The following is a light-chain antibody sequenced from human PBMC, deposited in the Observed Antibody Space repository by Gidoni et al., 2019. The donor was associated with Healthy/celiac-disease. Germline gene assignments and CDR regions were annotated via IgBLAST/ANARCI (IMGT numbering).Light chain of an antibody. CDR2: NAS. CDR3: QQYNSSPKT. CDR1: QSISSW. V-gene: IGKV1-5*03. Sequence: IQMTQSPSTLSASVGDRVTITCRASQSISSWLAWYQQKPGKAPKLLIYNASSLESGVPSRFSGSGSGTEFTLTISSLQPDDFATYYCQQYNSSPKTFGQGTKLEIK. J-gene: IGKJ2*01.